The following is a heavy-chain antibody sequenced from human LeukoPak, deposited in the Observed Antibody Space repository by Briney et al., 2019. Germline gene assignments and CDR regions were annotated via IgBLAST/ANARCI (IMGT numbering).Heavy chain of an antibody. CDR1: GGSISSSSYY. CDR2: IYYSGNT. Sequence: PSETLSLTCTVSGGSISSSSYYWGWIRQPPGKGLEWIGSIYYSGNTYYNPSLKSRVTVSVDTSKNQFSLHLNSVTPEDTAVYYCARRLTQYDCFDPWGQGILVTVSS. CDR3: ARRLTQYDCFDP. J-gene: IGHJ5*02. V-gene: IGHV4-39*01. D-gene: IGHD2-2*01.